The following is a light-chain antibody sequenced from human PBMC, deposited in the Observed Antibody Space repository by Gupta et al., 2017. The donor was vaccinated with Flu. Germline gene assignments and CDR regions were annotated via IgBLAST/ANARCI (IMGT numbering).Light chain of an antibody. J-gene: IGKJ4*01. CDR1: QGSRSN. CDR2: VAS. CDR3: QQYKNWPPLT. V-gene: IGKV3-15*01. Sequence: SRTSQGSRSNSAWYEQKPRQAPRALIYVASTRATVIPARFSGSGSGTECTLTISSLQAQEFAVYSCQQYKNWPPLTFGGGTKVEIK.